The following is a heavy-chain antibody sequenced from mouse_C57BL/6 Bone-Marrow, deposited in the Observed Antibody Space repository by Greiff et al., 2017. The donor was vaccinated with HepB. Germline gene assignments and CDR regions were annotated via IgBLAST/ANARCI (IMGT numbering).Heavy chain of an antibody. CDR3: ARGGRYGSSYVDDLDY. CDR2: ISYDGSN. V-gene: IGHV3-6*01. Sequence: VQLKESGPGLVKPSQSLSLTCSVTGYSITSGYYWNWIRQFPGNKLEWMGYISYDGSNNYNPSLKNRISITRDTSKNQFFLKLNSVTTEDTATYYCARGGRYGSSYVDDLDYWGQGTTLTVSS. J-gene: IGHJ2*01. D-gene: IGHD1-1*01. CDR1: GYSITSGYY.